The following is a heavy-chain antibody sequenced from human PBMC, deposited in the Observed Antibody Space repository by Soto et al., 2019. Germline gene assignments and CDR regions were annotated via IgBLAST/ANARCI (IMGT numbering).Heavy chain of an antibody. CDR3: AIGSLREASFHRGDDFSACDI. CDR1: GFTVSSNY. J-gene: IGHJ3*02. V-gene: IGHV3-53*04. Sequence: EVQLVESGGGLVQPGGSLRLSCAASGFTVSSNYMSWVRQAPGKGLEWVSVIYSGGSTYYPYSVKGRFTISRHNSKNTLYLHMNSLRAEDTAVYYCAIGSLREASFHRGDDFSACDIWGQGTMVTVSS. D-gene: IGHD5-12*01. CDR2: IYSGGST.